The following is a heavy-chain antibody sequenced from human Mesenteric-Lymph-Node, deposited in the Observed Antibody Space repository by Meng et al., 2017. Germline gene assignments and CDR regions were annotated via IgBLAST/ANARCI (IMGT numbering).Heavy chain of an antibody. Sequence: GESLKISCAASGFTFSSYWMSWVRQAPGKGPEWVANIKQDGSEKYYGDSVRGRFTISRDNAKNSLYLQMNSLRAEDTAVYYCARHPIGVLDYWGQGTRVTGAS. CDR2: IKQDGSEK. D-gene: IGHD3-10*01. J-gene: IGHJ4*02. CDR3: ARHPIGVLDY. CDR1: GFTFSSYW. V-gene: IGHV3-7*01.